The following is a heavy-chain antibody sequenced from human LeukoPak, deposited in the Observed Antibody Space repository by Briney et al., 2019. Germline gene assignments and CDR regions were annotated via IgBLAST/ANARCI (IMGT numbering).Heavy chain of an antibody. CDR2: MSYSGST. CDR1: GDSISSYY. D-gene: IGHD7-27*01. CDR3: ASGENWGSIDY. J-gene: IGHJ4*02. Sequence: SSETLSLTCTVSGDSISSYYWSWIRQPPGKGLEWVGYMSYSGSTNNNPSLKSRVTISVDTSKNQFSLKLSSVTAADTAVYYCASGENWGSIDYWGQGTLVTVSS. V-gene: IGHV4-59*08.